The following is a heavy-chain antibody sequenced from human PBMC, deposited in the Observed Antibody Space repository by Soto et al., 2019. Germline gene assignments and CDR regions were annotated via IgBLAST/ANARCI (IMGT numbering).Heavy chain of an antibody. V-gene: IGHV3-30*18. Sequence: QVQLVESGGGVVQPGRSLRLSCATSGFTFTTYAMHWVRQAPGMGPDWVTAISYDGINAYYADSVRGRFTISRDNSRNMVYLWMNSLIPEDTAVYYCAKSRLGVAEDFDSGGQGTLVTVSS. CDR3: AKSRLGVAEDFDS. CDR1: GFTFTTYA. J-gene: IGHJ4*02. D-gene: IGHD6-19*01. CDR2: ISYDGINA.